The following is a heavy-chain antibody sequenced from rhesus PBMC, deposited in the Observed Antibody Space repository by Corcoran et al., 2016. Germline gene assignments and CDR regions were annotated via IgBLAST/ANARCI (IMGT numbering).Heavy chain of an antibody. J-gene: IGHJ4*01. D-gene: IGHD6-25*01. Sequence: EVQLVQSGAEVKKPGASVKISCKASGYTFTDYYLPWVRQAPGKGLEWMGRVDPEDGGAIHAQKFQDRGTITADTSTDTAYMELSSLRSEDTAVYYCATMGQLALWGQGVLVTVSS. CDR3: ATMGQLAL. V-gene: IGHV1-111*02. CDR1: GYTFTDYY. CDR2: VDPEDGGA.